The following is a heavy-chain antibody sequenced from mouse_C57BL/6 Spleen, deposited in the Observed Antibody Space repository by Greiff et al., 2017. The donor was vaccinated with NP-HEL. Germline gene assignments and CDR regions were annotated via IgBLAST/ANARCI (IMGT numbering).Heavy chain of an antibody. V-gene: IGHV5-4*01. CDR3: ARDYYGSSYYAMDY. J-gene: IGHJ4*01. D-gene: IGHD1-1*01. CDR1: GFIFSSYA. CDR2: ISDGGSYT. Sequence: DVKLVESGGGLVKPGGSLKLSCAASGFIFSSYAMSWVRQTPEKRLEWVATISDGGSYTYYPDNVKGRFTISRDNAKNNLYLQMSHLKSEDTAMYYCARDYYGSSYYAMDYWGQGTSVTVSS.